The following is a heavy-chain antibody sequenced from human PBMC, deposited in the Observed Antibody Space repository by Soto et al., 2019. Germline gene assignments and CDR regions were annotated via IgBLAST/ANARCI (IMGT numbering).Heavy chain of an antibody. CDR1: GFTFSSYG. J-gene: IGHJ6*02. V-gene: IGHV3-30*18. Sequence: QVQLVESGGGVVQPGRSLRLSCAASGFTFSSYGMHWVRQAPGKGLEWVAVISYDGSNKYYADSVKDRFTISRDNSKNTLYLQMNSLRAEDTAVYYCAKDQLRGVRGVITYYYGMDVWGQGTTVTVSS. CDR3: AKDQLRGVRGVITYYYGMDV. D-gene: IGHD3-10*01. CDR2: ISYDGSNK.